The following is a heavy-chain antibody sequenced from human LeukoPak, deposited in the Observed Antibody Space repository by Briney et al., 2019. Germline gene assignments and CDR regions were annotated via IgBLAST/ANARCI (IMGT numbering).Heavy chain of an antibody. Sequence: GGSLRLSCAASGFTFSSYSMNWVRQAPGKGLEWVAFISRTSRHVYFARSVKGRFTITKDNAKNSLYLKMNSLRAEDMAVYFCVRDLMSMGATTAYLHHWGQGTLVTVSS. CDR3: VRDLMSMGATTAYLHH. J-gene: IGHJ1*01. V-gene: IGHV3-21*01. CDR2: ISRTSRHV. CDR1: GFTFSSYS. D-gene: IGHD1-26*01.